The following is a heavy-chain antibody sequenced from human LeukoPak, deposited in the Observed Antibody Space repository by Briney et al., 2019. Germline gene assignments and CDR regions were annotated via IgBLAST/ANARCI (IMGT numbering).Heavy chain of an antibody. Sequence: SGTLSLTCAVSGGSISSSNWWSWVRQPPGKGLEWIGEIYHSGSTNYNPSLKSRVTISVDTSKNQFSLKLSSVTAADTAVYYCARGSKFHSRWGRLLWFGELSTEFDYWGQGTLVTVSS. CDR2: IYHSGST. D-gene: IGHD3-10*01. J-gene: IGHJ4*02. CDR1: GGSISSSNW. V-gene: IGHV4-4*02. CDR3: ARGSKFHSRWGRLLWFGELSTEFDY.